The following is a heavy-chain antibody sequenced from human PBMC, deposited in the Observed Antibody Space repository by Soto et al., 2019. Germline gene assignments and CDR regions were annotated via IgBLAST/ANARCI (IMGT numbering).Heavy chain of an antibody. D-gene: IGHD3-3*01. CDR1: GFTFGTYA. CDR2: ISYEGSNT. CDR3: GKASSSNSWSPIDY. V-gene: IGHV3-30-3*02. Sequence: GGSLRLSCVASGFTFGTYAIHWVRQAPGKGLQWVALISYEGSNTYYADSVKGRFTVSRDNSKSTLYLQMNSLRPEDTALYYCGKASSSNSWSPIDYWGQGTMVTVSS. J-gene: IGHJ4*02.